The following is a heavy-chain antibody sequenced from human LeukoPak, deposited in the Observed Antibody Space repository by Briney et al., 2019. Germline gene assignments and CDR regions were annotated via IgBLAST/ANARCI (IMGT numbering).Heavy chain of an antibody. J-gene: IGHJ4*02. CDR2: ISSSSSTI. CDR1: GFTFSSYG. Sequence: PGRSLRLSCAASGFTFSSYGMYWVRQAPGKGLEWVSYISSSSSTIYYADSVKGRFTISRDNAKNSLYLQMNSLRDEDTAVYYCARDPTEMTTVTIDYWGQGTLVTVSS. CDR3: ARDPTEMTTVTIDY. D-gene: IGHD4-17*01. V-gene: IGHV3-48*02.